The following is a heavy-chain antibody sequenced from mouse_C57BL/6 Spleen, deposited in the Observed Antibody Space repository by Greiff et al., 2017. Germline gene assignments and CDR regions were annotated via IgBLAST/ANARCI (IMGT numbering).Heavy chain of an antibody. Sequence: EVKLVESEGGLVQPGSSMKLSCTASGFTFSDYYMAWVRQVPEKGLEWVANINYDGSSTYYLESLKSRFIISRDNAKNILDRQMSRLKSEDTATYYGARDHLAYFDYWGQGTTLTVSS. J-gene: IGHJ2*01. V-gene: IGHV5-16*01. CDR3: ARDHLAYFDY. CDR1: GFTFSDYY. CDR2: INYDGSST.